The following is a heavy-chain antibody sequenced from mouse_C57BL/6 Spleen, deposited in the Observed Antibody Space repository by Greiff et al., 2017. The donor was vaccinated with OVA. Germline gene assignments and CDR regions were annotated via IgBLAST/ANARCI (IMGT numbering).Heavy chain of an antibody. V-gene: IGHV1-15*01. D-gene: IGHD1-1*01. CDR3: TRWDYYSGNYFFDY. J-gene: IGHJ2*01. Sequence: VQLQQSGAELVRPGASVTLSCKASGYTFTDYEMHWVKQTHVHGLEWIGAIDPETGGTGYNQKFKGKAILTADKSSSTAYMELRSLTSEDSAVYYCTRWDYYSGNYFFDYWGQGTTLTVSS. CDR2: IDPETGGT. CDR1: GYTFTDYE.